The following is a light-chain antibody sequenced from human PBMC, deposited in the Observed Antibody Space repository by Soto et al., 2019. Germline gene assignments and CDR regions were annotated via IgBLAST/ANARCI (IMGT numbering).Light chain of an antibody. CDR3: QEYNSWRGEWT. Sequence: DIQMTQSPSTLSASVGDRVTITCRASQSINIWLAWYQQKAGKAPKLLIYDASTLESGVPSRFSGSGSRTEFTLTISSLQPEDFATYYCQEYNSWRGEWTFGQGTKVEIK. J-gene: IGKJ1*01. V-gene: IGKV1-5*01. CDR2: DAS. CDR1: QSINIW.